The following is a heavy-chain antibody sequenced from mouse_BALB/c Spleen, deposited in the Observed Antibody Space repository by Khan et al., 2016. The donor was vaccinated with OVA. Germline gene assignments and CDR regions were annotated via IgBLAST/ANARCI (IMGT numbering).Heavy chain of an antibody. CDR2: ISSGGSYT. J-gene: IGHJ2*01. CDR1: GFTFSSYA. Sequence: EVELVESGGGLVKPGGSLKLSCEASGFTFSSYAMSWVRQTPEKRLVWVATISSGGSYTFYPDSVKGRFTISRDNANNTLYLQMSSLRSEDTAIYYCTRTPGYYGSSYFDYWGQGTALTVSS. CDR3: TRTPGYYGSSYFDY. V-gene: IGHV5-9-3*01. D-gene: IGHD1-1*01.